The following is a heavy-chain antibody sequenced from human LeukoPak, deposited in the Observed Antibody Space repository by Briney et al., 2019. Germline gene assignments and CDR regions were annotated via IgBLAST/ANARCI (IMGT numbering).Heavy chain of an antibody. CDR3: TTECAYYYDSSGYDPYYFDY. D-gene: IGHD3-22*01. CDR1: GFTFNNAW. CDR2: IKSKTDGGTT. V-gene: IGHV3-15*01. Sequence: PGGSLRLSCAASGFTFNNAWMSWVRQAPGKGLEWVGRIKSKTDGGTTDYAAPVKGRFTISRDDSKNTLYLQMNSLKTEDTAVYYCTTECAYYYDSSGYDPYYFDYWGQGTLVTVSS. J-gene: IGHJ4*02.